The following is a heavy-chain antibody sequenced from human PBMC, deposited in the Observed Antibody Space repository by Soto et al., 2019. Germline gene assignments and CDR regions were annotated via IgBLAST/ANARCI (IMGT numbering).Heavy chain of an antibody. CDR2: IYYSGST. D-gene: IGHD2-15*01. Sequence: QVQLQESGPGLVKPSETLSLTCTVSGDSVSSGSYYWSWIRQPPGKGLEWIGYIYYSGSTKYNPSLKTRVTISVHTSKNQFSLKLSSVTAAETAVYYCARNTVATGYYGMDVWGQGTTVTVSS. J-gene: IGHJ6*02. V-gene: IGHV4-61*01. CDR3: ARNTVATGYYGMDV. CDR1: GDSVSSGSYY.